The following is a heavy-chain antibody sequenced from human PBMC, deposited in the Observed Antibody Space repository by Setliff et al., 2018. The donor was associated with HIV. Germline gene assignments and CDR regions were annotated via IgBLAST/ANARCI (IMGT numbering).Heavy chain of an antibody. CDR1: GDSMSSGSYF. V-gene: IGHV4-39*02. Sequence: LSLTCSVSGDSMSSGSYFWGWIRQTPGKGLEWIGNIYYTGFAYYNPSLKSRVTISLDTSKTHFYLNLTSVTDADTAVYFCAREGRGDPAVATTRIDYWGQGTLVTVSS. CDR3: AREGRGDPAVATTRIDY. CDR2: IYYTGFA. D-gene: IGHD1-1*01. J-gene: IGHJ4*02.